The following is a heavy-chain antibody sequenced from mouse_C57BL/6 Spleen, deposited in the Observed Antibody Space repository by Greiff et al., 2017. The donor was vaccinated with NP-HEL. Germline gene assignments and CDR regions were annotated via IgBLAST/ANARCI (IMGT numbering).Heavy chain of an antibody. Sequence: EVQGVESGPGMVKPSQSLSLTCTVTGYSITSGYDWHWIRHFPGNKLEWLGYISYSGSTNYNPSLKSRISITHDTSKNHFFLKLNSVTTEDTATYYCARGGEDPAWFAYWGQGTLVTVSA. CDR1: GYSITSGYD. V-gene: IGHV3-1*01. CDR2: ISYSGST. D-gene: IGHD2-13*01. CDR3: ARGGEDPAWFAY. J-gene: IGHJ3*01.